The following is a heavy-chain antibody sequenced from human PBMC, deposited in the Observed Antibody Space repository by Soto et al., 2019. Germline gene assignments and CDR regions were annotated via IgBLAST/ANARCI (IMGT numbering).Heavy chain of an antibody. V-gene: IGHV3-23*01. CDR1: GFTFSSYA. D-gene: IGHD6-6*01. CDR2: ISGSGGSK. J-gene: IGHJ6*02. CDR3: AKDLSEYSSSSDYYYGMDV. Sequence: GGSLRLSCATSGFTFSSYAMSWVRQAAGKGLEWVSAISGSGGSKDYADSVKGRFTISRDNSKNTLYLQMNSLRAEDTAVYYCAKDLSEYSSSSDYYYGMDVWGQGTTVTVSS.